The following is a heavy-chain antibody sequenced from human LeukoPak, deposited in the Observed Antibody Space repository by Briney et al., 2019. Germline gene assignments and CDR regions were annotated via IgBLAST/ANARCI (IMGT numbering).Heavy chain of an antibody. Sequence: GGSLRLSCAASGFTFSSYAMHWVRQAPGKGLEWVAVISYDGSNKYYADSVKGRFTISRDNSKNTLYLQMNSLRPEDSAVYYCAKDFYRFCPDSTCYSTTDYWGQGTLVTVSS. V-gene: IGHV3-30-3*02. J-gene: IGHJ4*02. CDR3: AKDFYRFCPDSTCYSTTDY. CDR2: ISYDGSNK. CDR1: GFTFSSYA. D-gene: IGHD2-15*01.